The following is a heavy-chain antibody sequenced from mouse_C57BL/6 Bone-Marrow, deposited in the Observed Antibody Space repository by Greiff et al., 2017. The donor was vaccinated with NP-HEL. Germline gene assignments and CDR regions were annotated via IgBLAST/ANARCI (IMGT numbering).Heavy chain of an antibody. CDR1: GYTFTDYE. D-gene: IGHD4-1*01. Sequence: LQESGAELVRPGASVTLSCKASGYTFTDYEMHWVKQTPVHGLEWIGAIDPETGGTAYNQKFKGKAILTADKSSSTAYMELRSLTSEDSAVYYCTRPNWDVLDYWGQGTTLTVSS. CDR3: TRPNWDVLDY. V-gene: IGHV1-15*01. J-gene: IGHJ2*01. CDR2: IDPETGGT.